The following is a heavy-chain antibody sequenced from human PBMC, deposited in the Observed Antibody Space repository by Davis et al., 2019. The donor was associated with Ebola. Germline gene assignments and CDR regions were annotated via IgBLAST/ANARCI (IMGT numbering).Heavy chain of an antibody. CDR3: ARDLNHGDYGFNWFDP. CDR1: GGTFSSYA. Sequence: AASVKVSCKASGGTFSSYAISWVRQAPGQGLEWMGGIIPIFGTANYAQKFQGRVTITADKSTSTAYMELSSLRSEDTAVYYCARDLNHGDYGFNWFDPWGQGTLVTVSS. D-gene: IGHD4-17*01. CDR2: IIPIFGTA. V-gene: IGHV1-69*06. J-gene: IGHJ5*02.